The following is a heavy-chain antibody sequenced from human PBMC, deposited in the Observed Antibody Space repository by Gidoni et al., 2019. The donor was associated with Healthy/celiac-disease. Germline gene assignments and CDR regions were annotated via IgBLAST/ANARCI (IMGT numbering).Heavy chain of an antibody. CDR1: GFTFTSSA. CDR2: IVVGSGNT. Sequence: QMQLVQSGPEVKKPGTSVKVSCKASGFTFTSSAVQWVRQARGQRLEWIGWIVVGSGNTNYAQKFQERVTITRDMSTSTAYMELSSLRSEDTAVYYCAADGFSSSWYPVGYWGQGTLVTVSS. CDR3: AADGFSSSWYPVGY. V-gene: IGHV1-58*01. D-gene: IGHD6-13*01. J-gene: IGHJ4*02.